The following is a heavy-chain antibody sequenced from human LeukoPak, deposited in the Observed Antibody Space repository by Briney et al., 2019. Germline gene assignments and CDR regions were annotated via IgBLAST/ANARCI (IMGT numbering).Heavy chain of an antibody. J-gene: IGHJ4*02. CDR2: ISSSSSYI. V-gene: IGHV3-21*01. CDR1: GFTFSSYS. D-gene: IGHD3-10*01. CDR3: ARGYYGSGSYYQPLGGFDY. Sequence: PGGSLRLSCAASGFTFSSYSMNWVRQAPGKGLEWVSSISSSSSYIYYADSVKGRFTISRDNAKNSLYLQMNSLRAEDTAVYYCARGYYGSGSYYQPLGGFDYWGQGTLVTVSS.